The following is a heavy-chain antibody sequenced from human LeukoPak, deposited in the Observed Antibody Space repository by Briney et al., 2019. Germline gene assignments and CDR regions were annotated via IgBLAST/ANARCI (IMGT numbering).Heavy chain of an antibody. CDR2: ISAYNGNT. D-gene: IGHD3-22*01. J-gene: IGHJ3*02. CDR1: GYTFTSYG. Sequence: GASVKVSCKASGYTFTSYGISWVRQAPGQGLEWMGWISAYNGNTNYAQKLQGRVTMTTDTSTSTAYMELRTLRPDDPAVYYCARDPITMILVVTPGDDAFDIWGQGTMVTVSS. CDR3: ARDPITMILVVTPGDDAFDI. V-gene: IGHV1-18*01.